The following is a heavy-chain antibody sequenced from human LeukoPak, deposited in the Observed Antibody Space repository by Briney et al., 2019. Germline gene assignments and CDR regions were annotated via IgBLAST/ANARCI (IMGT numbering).Heavy chain of an antibody. Sequence: PGGSLRLSCAASGFTFSSYWMSWVRQAPGKGLEWVANIKQDGSEKYYVDSLKSRFTILRDNAKNSLYLQMNSLRADDTAVYYCTRDSNRFNWFDPWGQGTLVTVSS. CDR2: IKQDGSEK. CDR3: TRDSNRFNWFDP. V-gene: IGHV3-7*01. J-gene: IGHJ5*02. CDR1: GFTFSSYW. D-gene: IGHD1-14*01.